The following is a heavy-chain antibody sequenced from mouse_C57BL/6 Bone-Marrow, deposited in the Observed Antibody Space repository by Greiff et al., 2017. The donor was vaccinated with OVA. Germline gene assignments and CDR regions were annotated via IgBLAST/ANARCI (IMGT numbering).Heavy chain of an antibody. J-gene: IGHJ2*01. Sequence: VQLQQPGAELVMPGASVKLSCKASGYTFTSYWMHWVKQRPGQGLEWIGEIDPSDSYTNYNQKFKGKSTLTVDKSSSTAYMELNSLTSEDSAVYYCARDLYYFDYWGQGTTLTVSS. CDR2: IDPSDSYT. CDR1: GYTFTSYW. V-gene: IGHV1-69*01. CDR3: ARDLYYFDY.